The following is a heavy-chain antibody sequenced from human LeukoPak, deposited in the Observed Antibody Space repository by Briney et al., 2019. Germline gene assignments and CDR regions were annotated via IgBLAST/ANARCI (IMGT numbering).Heavy chain of an antibody. CDR1: GSYISSSSYS. V-gene: IGHV4-39*01. J-gene: IGHJ4*02. D-gene: IGHD5-18*01. CDR3: ARHERFGIYSYGFPGFDY. CDR2: IYYTGTT. Sequence: SETLSLTCTVSGSYISSSSYSWGWIRQPPGKGLEWIGNIYYTGTTYSNPSLKSRVTISVDTSKNQFSLKLSPVTAADTAVYYCARHERFGIYSYGFPGFDYWGQGTLVTVSS.